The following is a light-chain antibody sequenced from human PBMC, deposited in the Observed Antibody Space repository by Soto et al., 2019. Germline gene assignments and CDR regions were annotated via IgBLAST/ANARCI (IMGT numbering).Light chain of an antibody. J-gene: IGKJ4*01. CDR3: QQYYSTLPVT. CDR1: QSVLYSSNNKNY. V-gene: IGKV4-1*01. Sequence: DIVMTQSPDSLAVSLGERATINCKSSQSVLYSSNNKNYLAWYQQKPGQPPKLLIYWASTRESGVPDRFSGSGSGTDFTLTISSLQAEDVAVYYCQQYYSTLPVTFGGGTKVDIK. CDR2: WAS.